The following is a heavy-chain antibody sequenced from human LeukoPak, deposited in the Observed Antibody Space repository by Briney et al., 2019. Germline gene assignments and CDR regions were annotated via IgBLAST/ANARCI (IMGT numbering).Heavy chain of an antibody. CDR1: GFTLSSYG. D-gene: IGHD3-22*01. V-gene: IGHV3-30*03. J-gene: IGHJ4*02. CDR2: ISYDGSNK. CDR3: ASDYYDSSGYPWYFDY. Sequence: GGSLRLSCAASGFTLSSYGMHWVRQAPGKGLEWVAVISYDGSNKYYADSVKGRFTISRDNSKNTLYLQMNSLRAEDTAVYYCASDYYDSSGYPWYFDYWGQGTLVTVSS.